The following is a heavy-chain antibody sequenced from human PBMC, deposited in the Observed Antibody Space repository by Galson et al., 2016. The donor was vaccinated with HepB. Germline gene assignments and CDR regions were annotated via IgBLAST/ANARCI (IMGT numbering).Heavy chain of an antibody. CDR3: ARDNHFYSFDY. CDR2: INGDGSDE. V-gene: IGHV3-74*01. D-gene: IGHD3-3*02. Sequence: SLRLSCAASGFTLSTYYTHWVRQAPGKGLVWVSRINGDGSDETYADSVKGRFTISRDNAKNMIYLQMNSLRAEDTAVYYCARDNHFYSFDYWGQGTLATVSS. J-gene: IGHJ4*02. CDR1: GFTLSTYY.